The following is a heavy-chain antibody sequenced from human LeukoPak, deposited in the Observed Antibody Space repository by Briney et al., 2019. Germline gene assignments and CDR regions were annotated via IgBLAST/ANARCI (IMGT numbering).Heavy chain of an antibody. V-gene: IGHV3-48*01. Sequence: GGSLRLSCAASGFTFITYNMNWVRQAPGKGLEWVSYISSGSTTRYYADSVKGRFTISRDNAKNSLYLQMNSLRAEDTAVYYCAREGRYRYGYNEYHSYMDIWGKGTTVTVSS. CDR3: AREGRYRYGYNEYHSYMDI. D-gene: IGHD5-24*01. J-gene: IGHJ6*03. CDR2: ISSGSTTR. CDR1: GFTFITYN.